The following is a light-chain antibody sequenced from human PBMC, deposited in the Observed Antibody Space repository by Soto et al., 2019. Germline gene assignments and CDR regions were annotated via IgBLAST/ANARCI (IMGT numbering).Light chain of an antibody. J-gene: IGKJ1*01. Sequence: DIQMTQSPATLSGSVGDRVTITCRASQTISSRLAWYQQKPGKAPKRLIYKASTLKSGVPSRFSGSGSGTEFTLTISRLQPDDFAPYYCQQYNSSSDAFGQGTKVELK. V-gene: IGKV1-5*03. CDR1: QTISSR. CDR2: KAS. CDR3: QQYNSSSDA.